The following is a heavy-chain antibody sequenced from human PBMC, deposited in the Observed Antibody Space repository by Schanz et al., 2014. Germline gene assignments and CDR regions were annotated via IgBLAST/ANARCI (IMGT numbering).Heavy chain of an antibody. Sequence: QVQLVQSGAEVKKPGASVKVSCKTSGYTFTNFYLHWVRQAPGQGLEWMGRIISILGIPNYAQKFQGRLTITADKSTSTAYMELSSLRSEDTAMYYCARDIQYHYDTSGPVGAFDIWGQGTVVTVSS. J-gene: IGHJ3*02. CDR2: IISILGIP. CDR1: GYTFTNFY. V-gene: IGHV1-69*04. D-gene: IGHD3-22*01. CDR3: ARDIQYHYDTSGPVGAFDI.